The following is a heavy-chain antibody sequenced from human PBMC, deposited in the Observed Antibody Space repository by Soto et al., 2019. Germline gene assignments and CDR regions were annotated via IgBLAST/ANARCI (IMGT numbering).Heavy chain of an antibody. V-gene: IGHV3-30-3*01. D-gene: IGHD3-22*01. J-gene: IGHJ4*02. CDR2: ISYDGSNK. Sequence: QVQLVESGGGVVQPGRSLRLSCAASGFTFSSYAMHWVRQAPGKGLEWVAVISYDGSNKYYADSVKGRFTISRDNSKNTLYLQMNSLRAEDTAVYYCARESSDSSAPFDYWGQGPMVTVS. CDR1: GFTFSSYA. CDR3: ARESSDSSAPFDY.